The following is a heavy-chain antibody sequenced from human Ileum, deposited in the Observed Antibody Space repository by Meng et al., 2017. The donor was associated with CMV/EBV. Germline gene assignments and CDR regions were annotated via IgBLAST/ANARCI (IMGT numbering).Heavy chain of an antibody. V-gene: IGHV3-66*01. J-gene: IGHJ6*02. Sequence: GESLKISCAASGFTVSSRYMSWVRQAPGKGLEWVSVIYSDGSAYYADSVKGRFTISRDNSKNTLFLQVNSLRAEDTAVYYCARVEDFGSAHYGMDVWGQGTAVTVSS. CDR2: IYSDGSA. CDR1: GFTVSSRY. CDR3: ARVEDFGSAHYGMDV. D-gene: IGHD3-3*01.